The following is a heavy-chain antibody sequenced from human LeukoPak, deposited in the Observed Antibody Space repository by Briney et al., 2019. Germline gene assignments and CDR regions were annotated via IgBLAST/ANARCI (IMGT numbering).Heavy chain of an antibody. CDR1: GYTFTSYY. Sequence: ASVKVSCKASGYTFTSYYMHWVRQAPGQGLEWMGIINPSGGSTSYAQKFQGRVTMTRGTSTSTVYMELSSLRSEDTAVYYCARGPRVTIFGVVLDLKNNWFDPWGQGTLVTVSS. CDR2: INPSGGST. D-gene: IGHD3-3*01. J-gene: IGHJ5*02. V-gene: IGHV1-46*03. CDR3: ARGPRVTIFGVVLDLKNNWFDP.